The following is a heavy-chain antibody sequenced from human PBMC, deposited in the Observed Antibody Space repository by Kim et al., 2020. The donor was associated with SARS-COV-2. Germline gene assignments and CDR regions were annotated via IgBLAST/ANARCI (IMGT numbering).Heavy chain of an antibody. V-gene: IGHV3-30*02. CDR3: TKTARPQIISGMDV. Sequence: YAESVKGRFTISRDNSKNTLYLQMNSLRVEDTAVYYCTKTARPQIISGMDVWGQGTTVAVSS. J-gene: IGHJ6*02. D-gene: IGHD3-10*01.